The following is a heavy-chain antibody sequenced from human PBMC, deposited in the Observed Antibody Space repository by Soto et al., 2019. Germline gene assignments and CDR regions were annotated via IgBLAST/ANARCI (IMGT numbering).Heavy chain of an antibody. CDR2: ISSSSSRI. CDR3: ARDPGIAAAGMDY. Sequence: EVQLVESGGGLIQPGGSLRLSCAASGFSFNTYAMSWVRQAPGKGLEWISYISSSSSRIYYADSVKGRFTLSRDNAKNSLYLQMNSLRAEDTAVYYCARDPGIAAAGMDYWGQGTLVTVSS. D-gene: IGHD6-25*01. CDR1: GFSFNTYA. J-gene: IGHJ4*02. V-gene: IGHV3-48*04.